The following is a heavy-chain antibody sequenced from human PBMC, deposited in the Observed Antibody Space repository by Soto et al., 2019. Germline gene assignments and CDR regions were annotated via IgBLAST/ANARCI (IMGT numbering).Heavy chain of an antibody. CDR3: ARERYYYGSGSINYMDV. CDR1: SGSISSSNW. Sequence: PSETLSLTCAVSSGSISSSNWWSWVRQPPGKGLEWIGEIYHSGSTNYNPSLKSRVTISVDKSKNQFSLKLSSVTAADTAVYYCARERYYYGSGSINYMDVWGKGTTVTVSS. J-gene: IGHJ6*03. CDR2: IYHSGST. D-gene: IGHD3-10*01. V-gene: IGHV4-4*02.